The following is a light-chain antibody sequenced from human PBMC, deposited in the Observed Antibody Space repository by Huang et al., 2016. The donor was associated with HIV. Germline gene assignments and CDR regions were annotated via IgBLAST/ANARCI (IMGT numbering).Light chain of an antibody. CDR3: QQYDNWPLT. CDR1: QIININ. CDR2: GAS. J-gene: IGKJ4*01. V-gene: IGKV3-15*01. Sequence: IVMTQTPATLSVSPGERVTLSCRASQIININLAWYQHKPGRPPRLRIYGASTRATGVPGRFNGGGSGTEFTLAINSLQSEDFAVYYCQQYDNWPLTFGGGTKVEV.